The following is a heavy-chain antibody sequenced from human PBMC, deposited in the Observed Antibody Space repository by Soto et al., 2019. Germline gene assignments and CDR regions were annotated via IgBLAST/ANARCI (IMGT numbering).Heavy chain of an antibody. CDR1: GFTFSSYA. J-gene: IGHJ6*02. CDR3: AKDRDGAAAGPSKFYGMDV. D-gene: IGHD6-13*01. CDR2: ISGSGDST. Sequence: EVQLLESGGGLVQPGGSLRLSCAASGFTFSSYAMSWVRQAPGKGLEWVSVISGSGDSTYYAGSVRGRFTISRDNSKNTLYLQMNSLRAEDTAVYYCAKDRDGAAAGPSKFYGMDVWGQGTTVTGSS. V-gene: IGHV3-23*01.